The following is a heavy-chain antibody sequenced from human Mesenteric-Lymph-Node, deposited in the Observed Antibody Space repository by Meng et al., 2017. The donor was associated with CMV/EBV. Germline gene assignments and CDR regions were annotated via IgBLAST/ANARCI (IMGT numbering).Heavy chain of an antibody. J-gene: IGHJ4*02. V-gene: IGHV4-34*01. CDR2: INYSGST. Sequence: GYFSGYYWSWVRRPPGERLEWIGEINYSGSTSYNPSLKSRVTISLDTSKKQLSLKLSSVTAADTAVYYCARVSYYYGGSGYYYYFDYWGQGTLVTVSS. CDR3: ARVSYYYGGSGYYYYFDY. D-gene: IGHD3-22*01. CDR1: GYFSGYY.